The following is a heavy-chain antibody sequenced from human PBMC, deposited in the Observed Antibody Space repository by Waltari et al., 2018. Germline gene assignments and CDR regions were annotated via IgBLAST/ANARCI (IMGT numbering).Heavy chain of an antibody. Sequence: QLVESGGGVVQTGQSLRLSCSPSGFPFSTCGIHGVRQVPGKGLEWVASISYDINDKYYADSVKGRLTISRENYKNTLFLQMSSLRVEDTAVYYCAKDTLQWFGQFIKPVGFFDNCGQGTLVTVSS. CDR3: AKDTLQWFGQFIKPVGFFDN. V-gene: IGHV3-30*18. CDR2: ISYDINDK. J-gene: IGHJ4*02. CDR1: GFPFSTCG. D-gene: IGHD3-10*01.